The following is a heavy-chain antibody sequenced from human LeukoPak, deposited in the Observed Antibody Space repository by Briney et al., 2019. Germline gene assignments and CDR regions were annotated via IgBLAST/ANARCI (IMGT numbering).Heavy chain of an antibody. CDR1: GYPFTGYY. D-gene: IGHD3-22*01. V-gene: IGHV1-46*01. Sequence: GSVKVSCKASGYPFTGYYMHWVRPAPGQGLEWMGIINPSGGSTSYAQKFQGRVTITRDTSTSTVYMELSSLRSEDTAVYYCARAPNYYDSSGYYHWGQGTLVTVSS. CDR3: ARAPNYYDSSGYYH. CDR2: INPSGGST. J-gene: IGHJ5*02.